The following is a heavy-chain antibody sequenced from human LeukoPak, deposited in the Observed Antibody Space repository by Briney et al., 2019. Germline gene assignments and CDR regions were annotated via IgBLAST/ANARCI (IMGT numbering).Heavy chain of an antibody. D-gene: IGHD6-19*01. Sequence: GGSLRLSCSASGFTFSSYAMHWVRQAPGKGLEYVSAISSNGGSTHYADSVKGRFTISRDNSKNTLYLQMSSLRAEDTAVYYCVKEGYSSGWYHGGFDPWGQGTLVTVSS. CDR3: VKEGYSSGWYHGGFDP. J-gene: IGHJ5*02. CDR2: ISSNGGST. CDR1: GFTFSSYA. V-gene: IGHV3-64D*06.